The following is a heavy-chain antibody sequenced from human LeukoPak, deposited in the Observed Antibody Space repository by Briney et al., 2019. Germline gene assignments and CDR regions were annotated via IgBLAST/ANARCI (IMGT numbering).Heavy chain of an antibody. J-gene: IGHJ6*02. V-gene: IGHV3-30*18. Sequence: GRSLRLSCAASGFTFSSYGMHWVRQAPGKGLEWVAVISYDGSNKYYADSVKGRFTISRDNSKNTLYLQMNSLRAEDTAVYYCAKILRAVAGNGYYYGMDVWGQGTTVTVSS. CDR3: AKILRAVAGNGYYYGMDV. CDR1: GFTFSSYG. D-gene: IGHD6-19*01. CDR2: ISYDGSNK.